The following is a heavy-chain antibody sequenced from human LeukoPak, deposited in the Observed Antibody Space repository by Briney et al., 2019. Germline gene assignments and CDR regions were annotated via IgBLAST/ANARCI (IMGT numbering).Heavy chain of an antibody. CDR2: ISGVGGNT. CDR3: ARGGGLDV. J-gene: IGHJ6*02. CDR1: GFTFNNYA. D-gene: IGHD3-16*01. V-gene: IGHV3-23*01. Sequence: GGSLRLSCAASGFTFNNYALSWVRQAPGKGLEWISAISGVGGNTYYADSVKGRFTISSDISKNTLYPQMNSLRVEDSAVYFCARGGGLDVWGQGATVTVSS.